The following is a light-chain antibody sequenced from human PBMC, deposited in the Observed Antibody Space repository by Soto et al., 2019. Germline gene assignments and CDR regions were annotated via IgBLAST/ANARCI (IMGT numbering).Light chain of an antibody. V-gene: IGLV1-51*01. Sequence: QSVLTQPPSVSAAPGQKVTISCSGRSATIGGNYVSWYQHIPGTAPKLVIYDSDKRPSEIPDRFSGSKSGTSATLDITGLQTGDEGDYYCGAWDGSLSVVLFGGGTKLTVL. CDR3: GAWDGSLSVVL. CDR2: DSD. J-gene: IGLJ2*01. CDR1: SATIGGNY.